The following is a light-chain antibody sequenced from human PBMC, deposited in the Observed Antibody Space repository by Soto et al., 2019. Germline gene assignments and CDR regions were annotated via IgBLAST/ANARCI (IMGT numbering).Light chain of an antibody. CDR3: SSYAGSNNLGV. J-gene: IGLJ1*01. CDR1: SSDVGGYNY. CDR2: EVS. V-gene: IGLV2-8*01. Sequence: QSALTQPPSASGSPGQSVTISCTGTSSDVGGYNYVSWYQQHPGKAPKLMIYEVSKRPSGVPDRFSGYKSGNTASLTVSGLQAEDEADYYCSSYAGSNNLGVFGTGTKVTVL.